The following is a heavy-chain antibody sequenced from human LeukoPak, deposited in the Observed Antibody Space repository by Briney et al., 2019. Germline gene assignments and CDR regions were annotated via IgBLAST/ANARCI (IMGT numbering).Heavy chain of an antibody. V-gene: IGHV3-11*01. CDR3: ASSLAYCGGDCYAHY. Sequence: GGSLRLSCAASGSTFSDYYMSWIRQAPGKGLEWVSYISSSGSTIYYADSVKGRFTISRDNAKNSLYLQMNSLRAEDTAVYYCASSLAYCGGDCYAHYWGQGTLVTVSS. CDR1: GSTFSDYY. CDR2: ISSSGSTI. D-gene: IGHD2-21*02. J-gene: IGHJ4*02.